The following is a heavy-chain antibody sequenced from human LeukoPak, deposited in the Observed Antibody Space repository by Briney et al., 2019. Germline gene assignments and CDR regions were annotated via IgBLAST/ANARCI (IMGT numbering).Heavy chain of an antibody. CDR2: ISGSGGST. CDR1: GFTFSSYA. J-gene: IGHJ6*04. CDR3: AKARVYCSSTSCRRNGMDV. D-gene: IGHD2-2*01. V-gene: IGHV3-23*01. Sequence: PGGSLRLSCAAPGFTFSSYAMSWVRQAPGKGLEWVSAISGSGGSTYHADSVKGRFTISRDNSKNTLYLQMNSLRAEDTAVYYCAKARVYCSSTSCRRNGMDVWGKGTTVTVSS.